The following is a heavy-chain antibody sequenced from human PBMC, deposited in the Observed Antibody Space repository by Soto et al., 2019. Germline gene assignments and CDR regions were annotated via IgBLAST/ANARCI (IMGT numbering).Heavy chain of an antibody. V-gene: IGHV3-30-3*01. CDR2: ISYDGSNK. Sequence: PGGSLRLSCAASGFTFSSYAMHWVRQAPGKGLEWVAVISYDGSNKYYADSVKGRFTISRDNSKNTLYLQMNSLRAEDTAVYYCARDPDYYYDSSGYYYFDSWGQGTLVTVS. CDR3: ARDPDYYYDSSGYYYFDS. CDR1: GFTFSSYA. J-gene: IGHJ4*02. D-gene: IGHD3-22*01.